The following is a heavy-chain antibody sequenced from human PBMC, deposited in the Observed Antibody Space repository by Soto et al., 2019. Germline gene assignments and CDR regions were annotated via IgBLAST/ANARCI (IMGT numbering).Heavy chain of an antibody. CDR3: AILRTHYFRDV. CDR2: NYYSGTT. Sequence: QVQLQESGPGLVKPSETLSLTCSVPGGSISGLYWSWVRQHPGRGLEWIGWNYYSGTTNYNPSLKSRVTVYVDTSKNQFSLKLSSVTAADTAIYYCAILRTHYFRDVWGKGTTVTVSS. V-gene: IGHV4-59*08. CDR1: GGSISGLY. J-gene: IGHJ6*03.